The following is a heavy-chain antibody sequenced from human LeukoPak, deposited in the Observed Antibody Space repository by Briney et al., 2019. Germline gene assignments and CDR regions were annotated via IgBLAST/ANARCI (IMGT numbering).Heavy chain of an antibody. J-gene: IGHJ4*02. CDR2: IIPILGIA. Sequence: ASVKVSCKASGGTFSSYAISWVRQPPGQGLEWVGRIIPILGIANYAQKFQGRVTITADKSTSTAYMELSSLRSEDTAVYYCARDLYYYDSSGPVDWGQGTLVTVPS. D-gene: IGHD3-22*01. CDR1: GGTFSSYA. V-gene: IGHV1-69*04. CDR3: ARDLYYYDSSGPVD.